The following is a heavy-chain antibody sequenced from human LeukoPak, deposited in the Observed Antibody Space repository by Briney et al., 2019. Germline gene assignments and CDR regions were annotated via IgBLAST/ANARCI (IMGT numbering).Heavy chain of an antibody. D-gene: IGHD2-2*01. CDR3: ARGYCSSTSCYLGHYYGMDV. CDR1: GYTFTGYY. V-gene: IGHV1-2*02. J-gene: IGHJ6*02. Sequence: ASVKVSCKASGYTFTGYYMHWVRQAPGQGLEWMGWINPNSGGTNYAQKFQGRVTMTRDTSISTAYMELSRLRSDDTAVYYCARGYCSSTSCYLGHYYGMDVWGQGTTVTVSS. CDR2: INPNSGGT.